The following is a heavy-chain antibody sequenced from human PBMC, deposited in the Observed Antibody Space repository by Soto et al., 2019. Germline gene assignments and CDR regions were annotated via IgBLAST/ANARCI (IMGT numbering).Heavy chain of an antibody. V-gene: IGHV1-46*01. Sequence: ASVKVSCKASGYTFTSYYMHWVRQAPGQGLEWMGIINPSGGSTSYAQKFQGRVTMTRDTSTSTVYIELSSLRSEDTALYYCARHIVVVVAATRGDAFDIWGQGTMVTVSS. CDR2: INPSGGST. J-gene: IGHJ3*02. CDR3: ARHIVVVVAATRGDAFDI. D-gene: IGHD2-15*01. CDR1: GYTFTSYY.